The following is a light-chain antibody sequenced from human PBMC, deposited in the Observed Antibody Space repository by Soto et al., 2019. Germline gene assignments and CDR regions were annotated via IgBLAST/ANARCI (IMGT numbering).Light chain of an antibody. Sequence: QSALTQPASVSGSPGQSITISCTGTSSDVGSYNLVSWYQQHPGKAPKLMIYEDNKRPSGVSNRFSVSKSGYTASLTISGLQAEDEADYYCCSYARTSTYVFGSGTKV. CDR2: EDN. V-gene: IGLV2-23*01. J-gene: IGLJ1*01. CDR3: CSYARTSTYV. CDR1: SSDVGSYNL.